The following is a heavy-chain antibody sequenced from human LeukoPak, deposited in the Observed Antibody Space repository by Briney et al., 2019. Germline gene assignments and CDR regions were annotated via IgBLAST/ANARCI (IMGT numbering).Heavy chain of an antibody. D-gene: IGHD4-17*01. CDR2: IYWDDDQ. J-gene: IGHJ4*02. CDR3: AHSRDYGDLYY. CDR1: GGSISSYYW. Sequence: TLSLTCTVSGGSISSYYWSWIRQPPGKALEWLALIYWDDDQRYSPSLKSRLTITKDTSKNQVVLTMTNVDPVDTATYYCAHSRDYGDLYYWGQGTLVTVSS. V-gene: IGHV2-5*08.